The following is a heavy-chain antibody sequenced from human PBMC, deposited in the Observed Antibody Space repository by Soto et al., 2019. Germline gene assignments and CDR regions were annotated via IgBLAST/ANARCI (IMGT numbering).Heavy chain of an antibody. CDR1: GDSVSRGSYH. CDR3: AKVGWGGDS. V-gene: IGHV4-61*01. Sequence: SETLSLTCSVSGDSVSRGSYHWIWIRQPPGKVLEWIGFKPYTGSPDYNPSLKSRVVISIDRSKNQFSLKLSSVTATDTAVYFCAKVGWGGDSWGQGTLVTVSS. CDR2: KPYTGSP. D-gene: IGHD7-27*01. J-gene: IGHJ4*02.